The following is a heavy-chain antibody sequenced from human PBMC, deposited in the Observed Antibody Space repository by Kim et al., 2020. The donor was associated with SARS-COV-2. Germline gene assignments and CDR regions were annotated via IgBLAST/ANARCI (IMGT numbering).Heavy chain of an antibody. J-gene: IGHJ5*02. V-gene: IGHV4-30-2*04. D-gene: IGHD2-15*01. Sequence: YYSPSLKSGVTLSMDTTKNQFSLKLSSVTAADTAVYYCARSATVSSWFDPWGQGTLVTVSS. CDR3: ARSATVSSWFDP.